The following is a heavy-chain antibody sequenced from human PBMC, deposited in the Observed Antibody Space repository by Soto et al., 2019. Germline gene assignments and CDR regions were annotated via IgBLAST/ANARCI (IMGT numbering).Heavy chain of an antibody. V-gene: IGHV3-74*03. CDR3: VRAPEQRPFDY. Sequence: EVQLVESGGGLVQPGGSLRLSCAASGFTLSDNWIHWVRRAPGKGLVWVSRINSDGSSVTYADSVKGRFTLSRDNAKNTWFLQMDSLRVEDTATYYCVRAPEQRPFDYWGQGTLVTVSS. J-gene: IGHJ4*02. CDR1: GFTLSDNW. CDR2: INSDGSSV. D-gene: IGHD6-25*01.